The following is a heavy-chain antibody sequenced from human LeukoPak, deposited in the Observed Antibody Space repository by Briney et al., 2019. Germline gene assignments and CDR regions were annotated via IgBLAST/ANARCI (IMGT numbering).Heavy chain of an antibody. V-gene: IGHV3-23*01. D-gene: IGHD3-10*01. CDR1: GFTFSICA. CDR3: AKADGSYKTLIDY. Sequence: PGGSLRLSCAASGFTFSICAMNWVRQAPGKGLEWVSGISGSGSSTYCADSVKGRFTISRDSSKNTVYLQMNSLRAEDTAIYYCAKADGSYKTLIDYWGQGTLVTVSS. CDR2: ISGSGSST. J-gene: IGHJ4*02.